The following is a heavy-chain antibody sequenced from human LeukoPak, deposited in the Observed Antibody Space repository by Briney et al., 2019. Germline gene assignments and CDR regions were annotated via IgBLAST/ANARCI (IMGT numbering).Heavy chain of an antibody. V-gene: IGHV1-69*05. CDR1: GGTFSSYA. CDR2: IIPIFGTA. CDR3: AREGPRLGIKWWSDP. J-gene: IGHJ5*02. Sequence: SVKASCKASGGTFSSYAISWVRQAPGQGLEWMGGIIPIFGTANYAQKFQGRVTIATDESTSTAYMELSSLRSEDTAVYYCAREGPRLGIKWWSDPWGQGTLVTVSS. D-gene: IGHD5-12*01.